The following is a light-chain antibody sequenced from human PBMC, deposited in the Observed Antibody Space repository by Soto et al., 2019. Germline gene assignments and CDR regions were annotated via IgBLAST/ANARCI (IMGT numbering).Light chain of an antibody. CDR3: QQFKTYPFT. CDR2: SAS. CDR1: HDIVSS. Sequence: AIQLTQSPSSLSASVGDTVSITCRASHDIVSSLAWYQQKSGKPPKLLIYSASALDTGVPSRFSGTGSGTDFTLSITSLQPEDFATYYCQQFKTYPFTFGQGTRLDIK. J-gene: IGKJ5*01. V-gene: IGKV1-13*02.